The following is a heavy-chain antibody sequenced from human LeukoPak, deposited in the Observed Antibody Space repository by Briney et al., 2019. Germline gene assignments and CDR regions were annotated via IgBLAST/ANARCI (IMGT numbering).Heavy chain of an antibody. J-gene: IGHJ4*02. CDR2: ISSSGSTV. CDR3: ARGYYDRWYFDY. Sequence: GGSLRLSCAASGFTFSDYYMSWIRQAPGKGLEWVSYISSSGSTVYYADSVKGRFTISRDNAKNSLSLQMNSLRAEDMALYYCARGYYDRWYFDYWGQGTLVTVSS. CDR1: GFTFSDYY. V-gene: IGHV3-11*01. D-gene: IGHD3-22*01.